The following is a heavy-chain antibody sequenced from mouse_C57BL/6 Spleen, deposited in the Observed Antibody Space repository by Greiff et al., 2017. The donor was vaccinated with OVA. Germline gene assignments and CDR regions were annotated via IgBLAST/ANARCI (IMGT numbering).Heavy chain of an antibody. Sequence: VQLQQPGAELVRPGSSVKLSCKASGYTFTSYWMHWVKQRPIRGLEWIGNIYPFDSETHYNQKFKDKATLTVDKSSSTAYMQLSSLTTEDSAVYYCAKSPTGRMDYWGQGTSVTVSS. D-gene: IGHD1-1*02. V-gene: IGHV1-52*01. CDR1: GYTFTSYW. CDR3: AKSPTGRMDY. J-gene: IGHJ4*01. CDR2: IYPFDSET.